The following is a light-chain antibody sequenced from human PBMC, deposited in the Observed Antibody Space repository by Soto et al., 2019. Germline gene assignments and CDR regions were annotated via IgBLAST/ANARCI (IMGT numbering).Light chain of an antibody. CDR3: SSYTSSSTYV. Sequence: QSVLTQPASVSGSPGQSITISCTGTSSDVGGYNYVSWYQQHPGKAPKLMIYDVSNRPSGVSNRFSGSKSGNTASLTISGLQAEDEGDYYSSSYTSSSTYVFGSGPKVTVL. CDR2: DVS. J-gene: IGLJ1*01. V-gene: IGLV2-14*01. CDR1: SSDVGGYNY.